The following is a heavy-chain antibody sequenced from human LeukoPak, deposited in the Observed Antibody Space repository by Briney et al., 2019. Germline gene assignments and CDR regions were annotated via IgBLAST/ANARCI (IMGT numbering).Heavy chain of an antibody. J-gene: IGHJ4*02. CDR1: GYTFTGYC. CDR3: ARDSERWELPVDY. V-gene: IGHV1-2*02. CDR2: INPNSGGT. Sequence: ASVKVSCKASGYTFTGYCMHWVRQAPGQGLEWMGWINPNSGGTNYAQKFQGRVTMTRDTSISTAYMELSRLRSDDTAVYYCARDSERWELPVDYWGQGTLVTVSS. D-gene: IGHD1-26*01.